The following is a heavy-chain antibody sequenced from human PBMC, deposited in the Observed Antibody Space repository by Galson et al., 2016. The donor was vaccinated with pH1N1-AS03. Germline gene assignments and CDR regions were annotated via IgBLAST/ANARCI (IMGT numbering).Heavy chain of an antibody. Sequence: SETLSLTCTVSGGSISSGAHYWSWIRQPPGKGLEWIGQIFYIGDTLYTPSLRGRVTMSVDTSKNQLSLRLSSVTAAGTAVYYCGGHLRSSYSMDVWGQGTTVTVSS. D-gene: IGHD2-15*01. CDR1: GGSISSGAHY. V-gene: IGHV4-61*08. CDR2: IFYIGDT. CDR3: GGHLRSSYSMDV. J-gene: IGHJ6*02.